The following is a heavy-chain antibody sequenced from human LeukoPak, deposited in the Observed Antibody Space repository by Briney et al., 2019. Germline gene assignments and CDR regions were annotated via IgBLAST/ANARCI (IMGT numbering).Heavy chain of an antibody. J-gene: IGHJ4*02. V-gene: IGHV1-2*02. CDR1: GYTFTGYY. Sequence: ASVKVSCKASGYTFTGYYMHWMRQAPGQGLEWMAWMNPKTGGTSYAQKFQGRVTMTRDTSISTAYMELGRLRFDDTAVYYCASLGGGSTVTTYLNYWGQGTLVTVSS. CDR3: ASLGGGSTVTTYLNY. CDR2: MNPKTGGT. D-gene: IGHD4-17*01.